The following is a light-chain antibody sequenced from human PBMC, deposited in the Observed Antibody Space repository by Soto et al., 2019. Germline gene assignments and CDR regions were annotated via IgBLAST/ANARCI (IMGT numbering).Light chain of an antibody. J-gene: IGLJ2*01. CDR2: EVF. CDR3: CSYTTTSTFV. Sequence: QSALTQPASVSGSPGQSITIPCTGTSSDVGGYNYVSWYQQHPGKVPKLMIFEVFRRPSGISTRFSGSKSGNTASLTISGLQAEDEADYYCCSYTTTSTFVFGAGTKLTVL. CDR1: SSDVGGYNY. V-gene: IGLV2-14*01.